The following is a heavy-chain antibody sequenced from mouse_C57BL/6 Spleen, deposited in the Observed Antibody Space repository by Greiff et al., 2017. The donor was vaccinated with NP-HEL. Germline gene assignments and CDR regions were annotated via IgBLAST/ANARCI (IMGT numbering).Heavy chain of an antibody. D-gene: IGHD1-1*01. CDR3: ARGAFDGIDWYFDV. Sequence: QVQLQQSGPELVKPGASVKISCKASGYAFSSSWMNWVKQRPGKGLEWIGRIYPGDGDTNYNGKFKGKATLTADQASSTAYMQLSSLTSEDSAVYFCARGAFDGIDWYFDVWGTGTTVTVSS. CDR1: GYAFSSSW. J-gene: IGHJ1*03. V-gene: IGHV1-82*01. CDR2: IYPGDGDT.